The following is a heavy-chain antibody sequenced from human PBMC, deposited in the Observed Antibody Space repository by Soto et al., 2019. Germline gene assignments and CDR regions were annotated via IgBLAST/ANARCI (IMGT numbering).Heavy chain of an antibody. CDR2: IYHSGST. CDR3: ARVYSSSSGEFDY. V-gene: IGHV4-38-2*01. D-gene: IGHD6-6*01. CDR1: GYSISSGYY. Sequence: SETLSLTCAVSGYSISSGYYWGWIRQPPGKGLEWIGSIYHSGSTYYNPSLKSRVTISVDTSKNQFSLKLSSVTAADTAVYYCARVYSSSSGEFDYWGQGTPVIVSS. J-gene: IGHJ4*02.